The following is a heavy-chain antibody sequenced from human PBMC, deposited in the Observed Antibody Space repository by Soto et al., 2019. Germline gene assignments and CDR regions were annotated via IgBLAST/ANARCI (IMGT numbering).Heavy chain of an antibody. J-gene: IGHJ4*02. CDR3: ARYLGSSGYSVQGY. V-gene: IGHV1-46*02. CDR1: GYTFNTYY. D-gene: IGHD3-22*01. CDR2: INPNGGST. Sequence: QVQLVQSGAEVKKPGASVKVSCKASGYTFNTYYIQWVRQAPGQGLEWMGIINPNGGSTIYAQKFQGRVTMTRDTSTNTVYMELSSLRSDDTAVYYCARYLGSSGYSVQGYWGQGTLVTVSS.